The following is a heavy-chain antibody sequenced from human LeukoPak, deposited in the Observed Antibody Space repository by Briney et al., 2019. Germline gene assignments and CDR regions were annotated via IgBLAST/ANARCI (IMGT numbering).Heavy chain of an antibody. CDR2: ISCSGDIT. Sequence: GGSLRLSCAASGFTFHNYAMSWVRQAPGKGLESVSAISCSGDITFYADSVKGRFTISRDNSRYTLYLQMNSLRAEDAAMYYCAKDRPNYHESNGHYYRRNGDYWGQGTLVTVSS. CDR1: GFTFHNYA. V-gene: IGHV3-23*01. CDR3: AKDRPNYHESNGHYYRRNGDY. J-gene: IGHJ4*02. D-gene: IGHD3-22*01.